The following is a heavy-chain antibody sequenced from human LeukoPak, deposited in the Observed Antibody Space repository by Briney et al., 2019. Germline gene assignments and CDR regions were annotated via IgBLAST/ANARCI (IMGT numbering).Heavy chain of an antibody. Sequence: GESLRISCKGSGYSFTSYWISWVRQMPGKGLEWMGRIDPSDSYTNYSPSFQGHVTISADKSISTAYLQWSSLKASDTAMCYCARRVNTMVRGVIFNWFDPWGQGTLVTVSS. V-gene: IGHV5-10-1*01. CDR3: ARRVNTMVRGVIFNWFDP. CDR2: IDPSDSYT. J-gene: IGHJ5*02. CDR1: GYSFTSYW. D-gene: IGHD3-10*01.